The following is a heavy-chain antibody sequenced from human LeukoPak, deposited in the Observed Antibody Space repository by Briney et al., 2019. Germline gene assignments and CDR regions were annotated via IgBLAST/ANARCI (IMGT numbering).Heavy chain of an antibody. D-gene: IGHD6-13*01. J-gene: IGHJ4*02. CDR2: IYPGDSDT. CDR3: ARLGSIAAAGTGFDY. Sequence: GESLKISCKGSGYSFTSYWIGWVRQMPGKGLEWMGIIYPGDSDTRYSPSFQGQVTISADKSISTAYLQWSSLKASDTAMYYCARLGSIAAAGTGFDYWGQGTPVTVSS. V-gene: IGHV5-51*01. CDR1: GYSFTSYW.